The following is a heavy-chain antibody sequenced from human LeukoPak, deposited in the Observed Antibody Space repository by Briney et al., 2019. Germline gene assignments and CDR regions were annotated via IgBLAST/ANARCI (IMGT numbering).Heavy chain of an antibody. CDR2: ITSSGDAT. CDR1: GFTFSSYA. CDR3: AKGLWFGEFDY. V-gene: IGHV3-23*01. J-gene: IGHJ4*02. Sequence: PGGSLRLSCAASGFTFSSYAMNWVRQAPGKGLEWVSSITSSGDATYYADSVKGRFTISRDNSKNTLYLQMNSLRAEDTAVYYCAKGLWFGEFDYWGQGTLVTVSS. D-gene: IGHD3-10*01.